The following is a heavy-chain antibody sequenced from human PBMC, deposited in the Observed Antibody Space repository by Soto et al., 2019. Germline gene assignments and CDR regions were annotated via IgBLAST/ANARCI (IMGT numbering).Heavy chain of an antibody. CDR1: GFTFSSYG. CDR2: ISYDGSNK. V-gene: IGHV3-30*18. D-gene: IGHD3-22*01. Sequence: QMQLVESGGGVVQPGRSLRLSCAASGFTFSSYGMHWVRQAPGKGLEWVAVISYDGSNKYYADSVKGRFTISRDNSKNTLYLQMNSLRAEDTAVYYCAKLSRYYDSSDDWGQGTLVTVSS. CDR3: AKLSRYYDSSDD. J-gene: IGHJ4*02.